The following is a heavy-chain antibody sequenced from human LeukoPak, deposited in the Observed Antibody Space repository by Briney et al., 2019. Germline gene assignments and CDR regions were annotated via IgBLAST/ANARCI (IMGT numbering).Heavy chain of an antibody. Sequence: GGSLGLSCAASGFTFSTYAMTWVRQAPGKGLEWVSSISANAGTIHHADSVKGRFTISRDNSRNTLFLQMNSLRADDTAVYYCAKNIVVVPAALDAFDIWGQGTMVTVSS. J-gene: IGHJ3*02. V-gene: IGHV3-23*01. CDR2: ISANAGTI. D-gene: IGHD2-2*01. CDR3: AKNIVVVPAALDAFDI. CDR1: GFTFSTYA.